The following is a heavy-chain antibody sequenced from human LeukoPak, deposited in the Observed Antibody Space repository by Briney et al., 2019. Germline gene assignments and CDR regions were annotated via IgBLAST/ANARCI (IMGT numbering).Heavy chain of an antibody. CDR1: GSTFSSYG. J-gene: IGHJ4*02. CDR2: IRYDGSNK. Sequence: GGSLRLSCAASGSTFSSYGMHWVRQAPGKGLEWVAFIRYDGSNKYYADSVKGRFTISRDNSKNTLYLQMNSLRAEDTAVYYCAKEKLPLFDYWGQGTLVTVSS. V-gene: IGHV3-30*02. CDR3: AKEKLPLFDY.